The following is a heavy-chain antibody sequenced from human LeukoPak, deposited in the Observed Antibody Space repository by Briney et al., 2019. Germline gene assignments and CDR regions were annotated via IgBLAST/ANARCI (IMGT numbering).Heavy chain of an antibody. CDR2: IYHSGST. CDR1: GGSISSGGYS. V-gene: IGHV4-30-2*01. CDR3: ATAKTGTTSGWLDP. D-gene: IGHD1-1*01. Sequence: PSETLSLTCAVSGGSISSGGYSWSWIRQPPGKGLEWIGYIYHSGSTYYNPSRKSRDTISVDRYKNQFSLKLSSVTAADTAVYYCATAKTGTTSGWLDPWGQGTLVTVSS. J-gene: IGHJ5*02.